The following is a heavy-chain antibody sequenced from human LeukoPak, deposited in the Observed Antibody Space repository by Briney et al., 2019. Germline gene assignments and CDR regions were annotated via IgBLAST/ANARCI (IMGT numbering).Heavy chain of an antibody. V-gene: IGHV3-15*01. CDR2: IKSKTDGGTT. Sequence: GGSLRLSGAASGFTFSNAWMSSVRQAPGKGLEWVGRIKSKTDGGTTDYAAPVKGRFTISRDDSKNTLYLQMNSLKTEDTAVYYCTTGWIAAAGGAYWGQGTLVTVSS. D-gene: IGHD6-13*01. J-gene: IGHJ4*02. CDR3: TTGWIAAAGGAY. CDR1: GFTFSNAW.